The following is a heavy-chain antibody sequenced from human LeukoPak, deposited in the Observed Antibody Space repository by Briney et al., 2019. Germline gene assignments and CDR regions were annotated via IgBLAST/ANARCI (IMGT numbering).Heavy chain of an antibody. J-gene: IGHJ6*03. CDR1: GGSISSSTYY. CDR3: ARAPLAAAGYYYYYMDV. D-gene: IGHD6-13*01. V-gene: IGHV4-39*07. CDR2: IYYSGST. Sequence: SETLSLTCTVSGGSISSSTYYWGWIRQPPGKGLEWVGSIYYSGSTYYNPSLKSRVTISVDTSKNQFSLKLSSVTAADTAVYYCARAPLAAAGYYYYYMDVWGKGTTVTVSS.